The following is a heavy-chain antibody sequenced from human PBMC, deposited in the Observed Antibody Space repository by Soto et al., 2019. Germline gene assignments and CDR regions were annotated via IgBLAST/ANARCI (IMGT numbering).Heavy chain of an antibody. D-gene: IGHD6-19*01. V-gene: IGHV4-31*03. CDR3: ARTFSSGYYYYYGMDV. CDR2: IYYSGST. CDR1: GGSISSGGYY. J-gene: IGHJ6*02. Sequence: PSETLSLTCTVSGGSISSGGYYWSWIRQHPGKGLEWIGYIYYSGSTYYNPSLKSRVTISVDTSKNQFSLKLSSVTAADTAVYYCARTFSSGYYYYYGMDVWGQGTTVTVSS.